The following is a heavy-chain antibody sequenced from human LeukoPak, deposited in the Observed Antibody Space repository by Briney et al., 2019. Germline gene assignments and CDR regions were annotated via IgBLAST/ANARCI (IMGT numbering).Heavy chain of an antibody. CDR2: IRSKAYGGTT. Sequence: GRSLRLSCTASGFTFGDYAMSWVRQAPGKGLEWVGFIRSKAYGGTTEYAASVKGRFTISRDDSKSIAYLQMNSLKTEDTAVYYCTRYSWYYFDYWGQGTLVTVSS. CDR3: TRYSWYYFDY. J-gene: IGHJ4*02. D-gene: IGHD6-13*01. V-gene: IGHV3-49*04. CDR1: GFTFGDYA.